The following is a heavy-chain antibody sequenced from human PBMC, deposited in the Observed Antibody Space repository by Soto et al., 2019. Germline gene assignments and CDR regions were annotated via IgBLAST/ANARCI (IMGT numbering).Heavy chain of an antibody. J-gene: IGHJ6*02. CDR3: ARHESQGSYGKYYCYYYGMDV. D-gene: IGHD5-18*01. V-gene: IGHV5-51*01. Sequence: PGESLKISCKGSGYSFTSYWIGWVRQMPGKGLEWMGIIYPGDSDTRYSPSFQGQVTISADKSISTAYLQWSSLKASDTAMYYCARHESQGSYGKYYCYYYGMDVWGQGTTVTVSS. CDR2: IYPGDSDT. CDR1: GYSFTSYW.